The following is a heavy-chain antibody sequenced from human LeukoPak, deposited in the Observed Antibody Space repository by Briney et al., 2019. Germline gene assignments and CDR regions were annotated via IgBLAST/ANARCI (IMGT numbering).Heavy chain of an antibody. Sequence: GGSLRLSCAASGFTFSSYGIHWVRQAPGKGLEWVAFIRFDGAYKHTADSVKGRFTISRDNAQNTVYLYMNTLRTEDTAVYYCAKSAVRDYASGVDYFDYWGQGTLVSVSS. D-gene: IGHD3-10*01. V-gene: IGHV3-30*02. J-gene: IGHJ4*02. CDR3: AKSAVRDYASGVDYFDY. CDR2: IRFDGAYK. CDR1: GFTFSSYG.